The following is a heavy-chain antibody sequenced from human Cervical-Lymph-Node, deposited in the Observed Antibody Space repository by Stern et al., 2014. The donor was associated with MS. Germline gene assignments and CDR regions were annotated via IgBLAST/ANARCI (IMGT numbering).Heavy chain of an antibody. V-gene: IGHV3-53*01. CDR1: GFTVSRDY. CDR3: ARDTSSPERSDW. D-gene: IGHD1-1*01. CDR2: ITNVGSP. J-gene: IGHJ4*02. Sequence: EMQLVESGGGVIQPGGSLRLSCTASGFTVSRDYMTWVRQAPGKGLEWVSIITNVGSPFYTDSVKVRFTISRDDSKNTVYLHMTSLRAEDTAMYYCARDTSSPERSDWWGQGTLVTVSS.